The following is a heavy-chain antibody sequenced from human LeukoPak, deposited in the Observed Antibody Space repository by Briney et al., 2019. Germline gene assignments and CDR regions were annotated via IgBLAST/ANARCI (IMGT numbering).Heavy chain of an antibody. CDR1: GYTFTSYG. CDR2: ISAYNGDT. D-gene: IGHD3-16*01. V-gene: IGHV1-18*01. J-gene: IGHJ6*02. CDR3: ARERQEYRLGFSWYYYGMDV. Sequence: GASVKVSCKASGYTFTSYGISWVRQAPGQGLEWMGWISAYNGDTNYAQKLQGRVTMTTDTSTSTAYMELRSLRSDDTAVYYCARERQEYRLGFSWYYYGMDVWGQGTTVTVSS.